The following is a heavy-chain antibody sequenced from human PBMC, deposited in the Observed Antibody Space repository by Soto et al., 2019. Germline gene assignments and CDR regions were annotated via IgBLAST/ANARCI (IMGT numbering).Heavy chain of an antibody. V-gene: IGHV1-69*01. D-gene: IGHD3-10*01. CDR3: ARDLLDYYGSGSRNTAYYYYGLDV. Sequence: QVQLVQSRAEVKKPGSSVKVSCKASGGTFSSYAISWVRQAPGQGLEWMGGIIPIFGTANYAQKFQGRVTITADEATSTDYRELSSLRSEDTAVYYCARDLLDYYGSGSRNTAYYYYGLDVWGQGTTVTVS. CDR2: IIPIFGTA. J-gene: IGHJ6*02. CDR1: GGTFSSYA.